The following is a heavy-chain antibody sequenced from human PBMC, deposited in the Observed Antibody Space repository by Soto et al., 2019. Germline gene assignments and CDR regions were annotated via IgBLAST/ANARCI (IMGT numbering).Heavy chain of an antibody. V-gene: IGHV4-39*01. CDR2: IYYSGST. D-gene: IGHD6-13*01. CDR1: GGSISSSSYY. Sequence: PSETLSLTCTVSGGSISSSSYYWGWIRQPPGKGLEWIGSIYYSGSTYYNPSLKSRVTISVDTSKNQFSLKLSSVTAADTAVYYCARHRLSSSRPHNWFDPWGQGTLVTVSS. J-gene: IGHJ5*02. CDR3: ARHRLSSSRPHNWFDP.